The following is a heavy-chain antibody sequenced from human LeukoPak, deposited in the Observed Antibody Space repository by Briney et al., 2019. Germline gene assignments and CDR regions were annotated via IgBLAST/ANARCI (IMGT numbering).Heavy chain of an antibody. V-gene: IGHV3-53*01. J-gene: IGHJ5*02. CDR3: WASNYNNWFDP. D-gene: IGHD4-11*01. CDR1: GFTVSSTY. CDR2: IYSGGNI. Sequence: GGSLRLSCAASGFTVSSTYMSWVRQAPGKGLEWVSVIYSGGNIYYIDSVKGRFTISRDNSKNTLYLQMNSLRAEDTAVYYCWASNYNNWFDPWGQGTLVTVSS.